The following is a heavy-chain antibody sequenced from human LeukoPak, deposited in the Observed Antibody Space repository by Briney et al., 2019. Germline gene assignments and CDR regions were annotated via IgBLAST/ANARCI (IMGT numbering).Heavy chain of an antibody. V-gene: IGHV1-2*02. D-gene: IGHD3-22*01. Sequence: ASVTLSCKASGYTFTGNYMHWVRQPPGQGLEWMGWINPNSGGTNYAQKFQGRVTMTRDTSIGTAYMELNRLRSDDTAVYYCARGSYDSSDFEYFHHWGQGTLVTVSS. CDR2: INPNSGGT. CDR3: ARGSYDSSDFEYFHH. J-gene: IGHJ1*01. CDR1: GYTFTGNY.